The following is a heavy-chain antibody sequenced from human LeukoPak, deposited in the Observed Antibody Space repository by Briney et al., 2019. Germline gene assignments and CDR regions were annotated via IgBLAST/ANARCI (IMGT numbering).Heavy chain of an antibody. CDR1: GYTLTELS. Sequence: GASVKVSCKVSGYTLTELSMHWVRQAPGKGLEWMGGFDPEDGETIYAQKFQGRVTMTEDTSTDTAYMEPSSLRSEDTAVYYCATAYCGGDCYPGYFQHWGQGTLVTVSS. D-gene: IGHD2-21*02. CDR2: FDPEDGET. V-gene: IGHV1-24*01. CDR3: ATAYCGGDCYPGYFQH. J-gene: IGHJ1*01.